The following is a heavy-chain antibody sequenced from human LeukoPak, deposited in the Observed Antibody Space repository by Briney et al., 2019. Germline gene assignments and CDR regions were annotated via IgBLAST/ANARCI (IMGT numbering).Heavy chain of an antibody. CDR3: ARTYDSGSFDY. J-gene: IGHJ4*02. Sequence: GGSLRLSCVASGFTFSSYWMSWVRQAPGKGLELEWVANIKQDGSGTYYVDSVKGRFTIFRDNAKNSLYMQMNSLRAEDTAVYYCARTYDSGSFDYWGQGTLVTVSS. CDR1: GFTFSSYW. CDR2: IKQDGSGT. D-gene: IGHD3-10*01. V-gene: IGHV3-7*04.